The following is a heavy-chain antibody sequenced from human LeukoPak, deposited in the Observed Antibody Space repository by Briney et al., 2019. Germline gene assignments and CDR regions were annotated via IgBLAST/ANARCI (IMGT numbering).Heavy chain of an antibody. Sequence: GGSLRLSCAASGFTFSSYGMHWVRQAPGKGLEWVAVIWYDGSNKYYADSVKGRYTISRDNSKNTLYLQMNSLRAEDTAVYYCARVSSGLNVWGSYRNLDYWGQGTLVTVSS. CDR3: ARVSSGLNVWGSYRNLDY. V-gene: IGHV3-33*01. D-gene: IGHD3-16*02. CDR2: IWYDGSNK. CDR1: GFTFSSYG. J-gene: IGHJ4*02.